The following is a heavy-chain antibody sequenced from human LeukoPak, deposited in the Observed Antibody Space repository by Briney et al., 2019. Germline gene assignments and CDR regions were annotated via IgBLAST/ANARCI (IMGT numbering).Heavy chain of an antibody. J-gene: IGHJ3*02. CDR1: GGSIGSYY. Sequence: SETLSLTCTVSGGSIGSYYWSWIRQPPGKGVEWIGYIYYSGSTNYNPSLKSRVTISVDTSKNQFSLKLSSVTAADTAVYYCARPREMATIHDAFDIWGQGTMVTVSS. V-gene: IGHV4-59*08. CDR2: IYYSGST. D-gene: IGHD5-24*01. CDR3: ARPREMATIHDAFDI.